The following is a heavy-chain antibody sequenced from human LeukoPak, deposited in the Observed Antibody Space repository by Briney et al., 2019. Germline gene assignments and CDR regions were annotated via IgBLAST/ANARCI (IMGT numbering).Heavy chain of an antibody. D-gene: IGHD6-19*01. CDR1: GFTVSSNY. J-gene: IGHJ4*02. CDR2: IWYDGSNK. V-gene: IGHV3-33*08. CDR3: ARDLPPYPYSSGPLDY. Sequence: PGGSLRLSCAASGFTVSSNYMSWVRQAPGKGLGWVAVIWYDGSNKYYADSVKGRFTISRDNSKNTLYLQMSSLRAEDTAVYYCARDLPPYPYSSGPLDYWGQGTLVTVSS.